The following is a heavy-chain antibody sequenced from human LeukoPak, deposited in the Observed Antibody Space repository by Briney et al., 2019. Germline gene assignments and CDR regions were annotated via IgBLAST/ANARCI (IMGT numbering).Heavy chain of an antibody. CDR3: AILEMATIGDY. J-gene: IGHJ4*02. CDR1: GGTFSSYA. D-gene: IGHD5-24*01. CDR2: IIPIFGTA. V-gene: IGHV1-69*13. Sequence: VASVKVSCKASGGTFSSYAISGVRQAPGQGLEWMGGIIPIFGTANYAQKFQGRVTITADESTSTAYMELSSLRSEDTAVYYCAILEMATIGDYWGQGTLVTVSS.